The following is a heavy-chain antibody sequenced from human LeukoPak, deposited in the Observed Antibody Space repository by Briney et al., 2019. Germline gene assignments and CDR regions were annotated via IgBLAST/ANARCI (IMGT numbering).Heavy chain of an antibody. CDR2: IYPGDSDT. CDR3: ARLRVSSSFPDGWFDP. D-gene: IGHD6-13*01. V-gene: IGHV5-51*01. CDR1: GYSFTSYW. J-gene: IGHJ5*02. Sequence: GESLKISCKGSGYSFTSYWIGWVRQMPGKGLEWRGIIYPGDSDTRYSPSFQGQVTISADKSISTAYLQWSSLKASDTAMYYCARLRVSSSFPDGWFDPWGQGTLVTVSS.